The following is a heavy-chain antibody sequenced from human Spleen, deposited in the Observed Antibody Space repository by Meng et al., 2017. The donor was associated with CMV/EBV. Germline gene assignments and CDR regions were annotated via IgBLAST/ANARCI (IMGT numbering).Heavy chain of an antibody. CDR3: TRRTTKLLYPGFDP. CDR2: IRSKANSYAT. D-gene: IGHD2-2*02. V-gene: IGHV3-73*01. J-gene: IGHJ5*02. Sequence: GESLKISCAASGFTFSGSAMHWVRQASGKGLEWVGRIRSKANSYATAYAASVKGRFTISRDDSKNTAYLQMNSLKTEDTAVYYCTRRTTKLLYPGFDPWGQGTLVTVSS. CDR1: GFTFSGSA.